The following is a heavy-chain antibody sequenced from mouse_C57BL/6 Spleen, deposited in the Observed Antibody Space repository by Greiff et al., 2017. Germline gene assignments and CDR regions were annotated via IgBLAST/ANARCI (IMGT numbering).Heavy chain of an antibody. CDR3: ARTYYSNYVGYFDV. Sequence: VQLQESGAELVKPGASVKISCKASGYAFTSYWMNWVKQRPGKGLEWIGQIYPGDGDTNYNGKFKGKATLTADKSSSTAYMQLSSLTSEDSAVYFCARTYYSNYVGYFDVWGTGTTVTVSS. J-gene: IGHJ1*03. CDR2: IYPGDGDT. CDR1: GYAFTSYW. D-gene: IGHD2-5*01. V-gene: IGHV1-80*01.